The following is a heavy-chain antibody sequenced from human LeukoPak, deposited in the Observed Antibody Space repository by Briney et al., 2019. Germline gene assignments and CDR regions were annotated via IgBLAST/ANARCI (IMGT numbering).Heavy chain of an antibody. Sequence: ASVKVSCKASGYTFSIYYMHWVRQAPGQGLEWMGIINPSDGSTSYAQKFQGRVTMTRDTSTSTVYTELSSLRSEDTAMYYCARIDHRSGYSLHYWGQGTLVTVSS. CDR1: GYTFSIYY. D-gene: IGHD3-22*01. J-gene: IGHJ4*02. CDR3: ARIDHRSGYSLHY. CDR2: INPSDGST. V-gene: IGHV1-46*01.